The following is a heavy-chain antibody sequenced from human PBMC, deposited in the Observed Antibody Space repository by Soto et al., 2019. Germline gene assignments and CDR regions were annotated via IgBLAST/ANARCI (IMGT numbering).Heavy chain of an antibody. CDR2: INPIFGTP. J-gene: IGHJ4*02. Sequence: GASVKVSCKASGGTFSSYAISWVRQAPGQGLEWMGGINPIFGTPRYAQKYQGRVTITADTFTNTAYMELTRLTSDDTAVYFCAREGRHFDYWGQGTLVTVS. CDR3: AREGRHFDY. V-gene: IGHV1-69*06. CDR1: GGTFSSYA.